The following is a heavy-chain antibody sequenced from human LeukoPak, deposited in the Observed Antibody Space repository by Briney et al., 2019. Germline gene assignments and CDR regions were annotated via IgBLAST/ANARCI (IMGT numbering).Heavy chain of an antibody. CDR3: ARDSSSWPSYYYYGMDV. Sequence: SETLSLTCTVSGGSISSYYWSWIRQPPGKGLEWIGYIYHSGSTNYNPSLKSRVTMSVDTSKNQFSLKLSSVTAADTAVYYCARDSSSWPSYYYYGMDVWGQGTTVTVSS. CDR1: GGSISSYY. CDR2: IYHSGST. J-gene: IGHJ6*02. V-gene: IGHV4-59*12. D-gene: IGHD6-13*01.